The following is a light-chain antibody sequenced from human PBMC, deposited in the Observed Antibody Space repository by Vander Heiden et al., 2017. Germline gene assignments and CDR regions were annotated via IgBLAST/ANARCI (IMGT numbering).Light chain of an antibody. Sequence: ELVLTQSPATLSFSPGERATLSCRASQSVSSYLAWYQQKPGQAPRLLIYDASNRATGIPARFSGSGSGTDFTLTISSLEPEDFAVYYCQQRSNWPPKWTFGQGTKVEIK. CDR2: DAS. CDR3: QQRSNWPPKWT. V-gene: IGKV3-11*01. J-gene: IGKJ1*01. CDR1: QSVSSY.